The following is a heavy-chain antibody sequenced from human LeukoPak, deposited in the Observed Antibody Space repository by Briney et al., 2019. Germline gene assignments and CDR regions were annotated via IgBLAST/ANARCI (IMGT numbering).Heavy chain of an antibody. Sequence: ASVKVSCKASGYTFTSYYMHWVRQAPGQGLEWMGIINPSGGNTGYAQKFQGRVTMTRNTSISTAYMELSSLRSEDTAVYYCARVYPRYCYGSGRWYNCFDPWAQETLVTVPS. V-gene: IGHV1-46*01. CDR2: INPSGGNT. J-gene: IGHJ5*02. CDR3: ARVYPRYCYGSGRWYNCFDP. CDR1: GYTFTSYY. D-gene: IGHD3-10*01.